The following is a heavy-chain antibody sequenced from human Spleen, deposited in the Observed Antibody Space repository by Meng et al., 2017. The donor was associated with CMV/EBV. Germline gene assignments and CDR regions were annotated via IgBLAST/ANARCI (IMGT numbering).Heavy chain of an antibody. CDR1: GFTFSSYG. CDR2: IWYDGSNK. V-gene: IGHV3-33*06. CDR3: AKERGRGANYYGMDV. D-gene: IGHD3-10*01. Sequence: GESLKISSAASGFTFSSYGMHWVRQAPGKGLEWVAVIWYDGSNKYYADSVKGRFTISRDNSKNTLYLQMNSQRAEDTAVYYCAKERGRGANYYGMDVWGQGTTVTVSS. J-gene: IGHJ6*02.